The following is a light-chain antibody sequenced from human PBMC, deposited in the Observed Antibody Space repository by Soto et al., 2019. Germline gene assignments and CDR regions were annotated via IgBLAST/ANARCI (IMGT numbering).Light chain of an antibody. CDR2: DAS. CDR3: QQYDDLLS. J-gene: IGKJ4*01. Sequence: DIQMTQSPSSLSASVGDRVTITCQASQDIGKYLNWYQQKPGNAPKLLIYDASELHAGVPSRFSGSGSRTDFTFTISSVKPEDFATYYCQQYDDLLSFGGGTKVEIK. CDR1: QDIGKY. V-gene: IGKV1-33*01.